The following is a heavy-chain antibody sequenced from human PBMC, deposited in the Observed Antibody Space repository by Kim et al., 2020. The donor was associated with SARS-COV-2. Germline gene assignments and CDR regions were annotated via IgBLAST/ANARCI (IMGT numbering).Heavy chain of an antibody. V-gene: IGHV1-18*04. CDR3: ARDEGPPFGCSSTSCYWGGYYYYGMDV. Sequence: ASVKVSCKASGYTFTSYGISWVRQAPGQGLEWMGWISAYNGNTNYAQKLQGRVTMTTDTSTSTAYMELRSLRSDDTAVYYCARDEGPPFGCSSTSCYWGGYYYYGMDVWGQGTTVTVSS. D-gene: IGHD2-2*01. CDR1: GYTFTSYG. J-gene: IGHJ6*02. CDR2: ISAYNGNT.